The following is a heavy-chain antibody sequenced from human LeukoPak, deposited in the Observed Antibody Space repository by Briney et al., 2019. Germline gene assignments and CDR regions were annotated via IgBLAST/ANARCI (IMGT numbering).Heavy chain of an antibody. Sequence: PSETLSLTCAVYGGSFSGYHRSWIRQPPGKGLEWIGEINHRGSTNYNPSLKSRVTISGDTSKIQFSLKLSSVTAADTAVYFCARVGYSYVINDWSRTGLGAYPTKYYYHMDVWGKGTTVTVSS. V-gene: IGHV4-34*01. D-gene: IGHD5-18*01. CDR2: INHRGST. CDR3: ARVGYSYVINDWSRTGLGAYPTKYYYHMDV. CDR1: GGSFSGYH. J-gene: IGHJ6*03.